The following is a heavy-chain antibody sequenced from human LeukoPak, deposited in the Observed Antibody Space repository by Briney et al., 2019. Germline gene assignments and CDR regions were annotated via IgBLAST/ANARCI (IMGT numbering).Heavy chain of an antibody. CDR3: ASDSGSYYGHDY. J-gene: IGHJ4*02. V-gene: IGHV3-30*04. CDR2: ISYDGSNK. Sequence: GGSLRLSCAASGFTFSSYAMHWVRQAPGKGLEGVAVISYDGSNKYYADSVKGRFTISRDNSKNTLYLQMNSLRAEDTAVYYCASDSGSYYGHDYWGQGTLVTVSS. D-gene: IGHD1-26*01. CDR1: GFTFSSYA.